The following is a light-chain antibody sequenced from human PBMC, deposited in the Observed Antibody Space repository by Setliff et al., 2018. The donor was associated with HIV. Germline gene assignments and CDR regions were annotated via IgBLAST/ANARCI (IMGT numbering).Light chain of an antibody. CDR2: NTN. Sequence: QTVVTQAPSFAVSPGGTVTLTCGLNSGSISTTSQPSWYQQTPGQAPRTLIYNTNTRSSGVPDRFSGSILGNKAALTITGAQADDESTYYCLLFVGGIWVFGGGTKVTVL. V-gene: IGLV8-61*01. CDR3: LLFVGGIWV. J-gene: IGLJ3*02. CDR1: SGSISTTSQ.